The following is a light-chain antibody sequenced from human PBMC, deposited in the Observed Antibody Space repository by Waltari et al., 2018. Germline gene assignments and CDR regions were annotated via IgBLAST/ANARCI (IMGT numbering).Light chain of an antibody. Sequence: DIVMTQSPLSLPVTPGEPASISCRSSQSLLHGNGHNYLDWYVQKPGQSPQLLIDLGSVRASGVPDRFSGSGSGTDFTLIINRVEAEDVGLYYCMQGLHTPPTFGQGTRLEIQ. V-gene: IGKV2-28*01. CDR3: MQGLHTPPT. J-gene: IGKJ2*01. CDR2: LGS. CDR1: QSLLHGNGHNY.